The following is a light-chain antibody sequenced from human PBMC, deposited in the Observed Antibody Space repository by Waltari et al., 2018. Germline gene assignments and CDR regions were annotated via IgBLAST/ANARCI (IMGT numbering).Light chain of an antibody. Sequence: TVVTQSPGTLSVSPGERVTLPCRTSQSIGFSLAWYQQKPGQAPRRLMFHSSTRAPGIPARFSGSGSETEFTLTIGSLQSEDFAVYYCQQYNNWPPGTFGQGTKVEI. CDR3: QQYNNWPPGT. V-gene: IGKV3-15*01. CDR1: QSIGFS. J-gene: IGKJ1*01. CDR2: HSS.